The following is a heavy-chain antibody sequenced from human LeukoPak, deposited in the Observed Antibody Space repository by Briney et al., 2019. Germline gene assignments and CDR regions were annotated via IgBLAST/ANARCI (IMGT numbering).Heavy chain of an antibody. Sequence: GGSLRLSCAASGFTVSSNYMSWVRQAPGKGLEWVSVSYSGGSSYYADAVKGRFTISRDNSKNTLYFQMNTLRAEDTAVYYCAKQVRRDDYVWGSYQDPNWFDPWGQGTLVTVSS. CDR1: GFTVSSNY. CDR2: SYSGGSS. J-gene: IGHJ5*02. D-gene: IGHD3-16*01. V-gene: IGHV3-53*01. CDR3: AKQVRRDDYVWGSYQDPNWFDP.